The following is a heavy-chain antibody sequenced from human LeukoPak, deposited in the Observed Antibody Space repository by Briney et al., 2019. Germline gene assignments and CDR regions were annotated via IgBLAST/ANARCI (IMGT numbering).Heavy chain of an antibody. CDR2: ISGSGGST. CDR1: GFTFSSYA. J-gene: IGHJ3*02. V-gene: IGHV3-23*01. CDR3: ARPPNYGDDAFDI. Sequence: PGGSLRLSCAASGFTFSSYAMSWVRQAPGKGLEWVSAISGSGGSTYYADSVKGRFTISRDNSKNTLYLQMNSLRAEDTAVYYCARPPNYGDDAFDIWGQGTMVTVSS. D-gene: IGHD4/OR15-4a*01.